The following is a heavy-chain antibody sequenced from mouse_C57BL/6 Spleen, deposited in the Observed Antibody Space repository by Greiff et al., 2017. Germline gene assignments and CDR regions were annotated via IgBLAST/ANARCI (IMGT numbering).Heavy chain of an antibody. Sequence: EVQLVEPGGGLVKPGGYPILSCAATGFTFSDYGMHWVREAPERGLAWVPYISSGRSTIYCADTVKGRFTISRDNAKNTLFLQMTSLRSEDTAMYYCARPNSNFKTFFDYCVPGITLTVAS. CDR1: GFTFSDYG. CDR2: ISSGRSTI. V-gene: IGHV5-17*01. D-gene: IGHD2-5*01. CDR3: ARPNSNFKTFFDY. J-gene: IGHJ2*01.